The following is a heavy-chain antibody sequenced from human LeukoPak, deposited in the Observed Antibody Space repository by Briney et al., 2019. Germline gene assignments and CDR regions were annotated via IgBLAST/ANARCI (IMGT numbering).Heavy chain of an antibody. J-gene: IGHJ3*02. Sequence: SETLSLTCTVSGGSLSTTSYYWGWLRQPPGKGLEWIGYIYYSGSTNYNPSLKRRVTISVDTSKNQFALKLSSVTAADTAVYYCARPRIAVAGTEGGAFDIWGQGTMVTVSS. V-gene: IGHV4-61*05. CDR1: GGSLSTTSYY. CDR3: ARPRIAVAGTEGGAFDI. D-gene: IGHD6-19*01. CDR2: IYYSGST.